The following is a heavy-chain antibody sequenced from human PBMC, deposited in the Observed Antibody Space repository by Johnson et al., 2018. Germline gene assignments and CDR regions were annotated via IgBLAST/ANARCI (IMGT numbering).Heavy chain of an antibody. D-gene: IGHD6-6*01. J-gene: IGHJ6*02. CDR1: GFTFSRYW. V-gene: IGHV3-74*01. CDR3: TRDSSQADLYYGMDV. CDR2: INTDGTFI. Sequence: VQLVQSGGGSVQPGGSLRLSCAASGFTFSRYWMHWVRQAPGMGLVWVSRINTDGTFIHYMDSVKGRFTISRDNTKNTLYLQRNRLRAEDTAVYFCTRDSSQADLYYGMDVWGHGTTVTVSS.